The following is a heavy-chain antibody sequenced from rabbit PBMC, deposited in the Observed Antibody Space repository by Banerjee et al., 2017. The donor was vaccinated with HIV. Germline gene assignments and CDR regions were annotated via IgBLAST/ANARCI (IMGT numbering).Heavy chain of an antibody. CDR1: GFSFSTSYY. V-gene: IGHV1S40*01. CDR2: IYGASSGNA. D-gene: IGHD4-1*01. Sequence: QSLEESGGGLVQPEGSLTLTCKASGFSFSTSYYMCWVRQAPGKGLEWIACIYGASSGNAYYANWAKGRFTISKTSSTTVTLQMTSLTAADTATYFCARSVVAGVSLWGPGTLVTVS. J-gene: IGHJ4*01. CDR3: ARSVVAGVSL.